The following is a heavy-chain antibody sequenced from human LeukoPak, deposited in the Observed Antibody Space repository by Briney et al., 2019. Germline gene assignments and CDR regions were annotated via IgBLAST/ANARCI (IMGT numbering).Heavy chain of an antibody. D-gene: IGHD3-10*01. V-gene: IGHV4-59*01. CDR2: IYYSGST. CDR1: GGSISGYY. CDR3: ARRWGSGSSNDWFDP. Sequence: SETLSLTCTVSGGSISGYYWSWIRQPPGKGLEWIGYIYYSGSTNYNPSLKSRVTISVDTSKNQFSLKLSSVTAADTAVYYCARRWGSGSSNDWFDPWGQGTLVTVSS. J-gene: IGHJ5*02.